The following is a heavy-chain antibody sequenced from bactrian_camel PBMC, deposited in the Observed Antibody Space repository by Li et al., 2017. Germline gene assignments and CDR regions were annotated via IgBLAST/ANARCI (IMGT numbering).Heavy chain of an antibody. J-gene: IGHJ4*01. CDR1: GHDYRDYY. CDR2: IKSDGST. V-gene: IGHV3S57*01. D-gene: IGHD6*01. CDR3: AKPLTSYRTWSD. Sequence: HVQLVESGGRSVQVGGSLRLSCAASGHDYRDYYCMAWFRQAPGKQRERVAHIKSDGSTLYADSVKGRFTISRDNVENTLFLQLNSLKTEDTAMYYCAKPLTSYRTWSDWGQGTQVTVS.